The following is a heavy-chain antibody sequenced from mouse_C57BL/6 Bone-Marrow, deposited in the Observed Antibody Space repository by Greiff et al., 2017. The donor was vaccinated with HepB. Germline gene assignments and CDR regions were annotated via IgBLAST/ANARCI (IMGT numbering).Heavy chain of an antibody. J-gene: IGHJ4*01. Sequence: EVMLVESGGGLVQPGGSLKLSCAASGFTFSDYYMYWVRQTPEKRLEWVAYISNGGGSTYYPDTVKGRFTISRDNAKNTLYLQMSSLKSEDTAMYYCARRDLLLYWGQGTSVTVSS. V-gene: IGHV5-12*01. CDR1: GFTFSDYY. CDR3: ARRDLLLY. D-gene: IGHD2-1*01. CDR2: ISNGGGST.